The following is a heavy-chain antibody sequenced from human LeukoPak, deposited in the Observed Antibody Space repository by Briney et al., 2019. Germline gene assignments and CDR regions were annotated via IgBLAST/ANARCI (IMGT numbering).Heavy chain of an antibody. CDR3: ARGYCSSTSCYNFDY. Sequence: SETLSLTCTVSGGSISSGSYYWSWIRQPAGKGLEWIGLIYTSGSTNYNPSLKSRVTISVDTSKNQFSLKLSSVTAADTAVYYCARGYCSSTSCYNFDYWGQGTLVTVSS. CDR1: GGSISSGSYY. J-gene: IGHJ4*02. D-gene: IGHD2-2*02. CDR2: IYTSGST. V-gene: IGHV4-61*02.